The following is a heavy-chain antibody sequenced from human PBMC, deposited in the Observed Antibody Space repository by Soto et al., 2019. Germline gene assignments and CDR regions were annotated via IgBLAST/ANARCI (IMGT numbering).Heavy chain of an antibody. Sequence: PGESLKISCKASGYTFTSYWITWVRQMPGKGLEWMGKIDPTDSYTKYRPSFQGHVTLSADKSISTAYLQWSSLKASDTAIYYCARVVHGSGSSDYYYYGLGVWGQGTTVTVSS. D-gene: IGHD3-10*01. CDR3: ARVVHGSGSSDYYYYGLGV. CDR2: IDPTDSYT. J-gene: IGHJ6*02. CDR1: GYTFTSYW. V-gene: IGHV5-10-1*01.